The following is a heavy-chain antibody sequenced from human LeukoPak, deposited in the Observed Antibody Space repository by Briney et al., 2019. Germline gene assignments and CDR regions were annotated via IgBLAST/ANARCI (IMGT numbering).Heavy chain of an antibody. V-gene: IGHV3-7*01. CDR3: ARGYDSGSYYVY. J-gene: IGHJ4*02. D-gene: IGHD3-22*01. Sequence: GGSLRLSCAASGFTFSNYWMSWVRQAPGKGLEWVANIQQDGSKKYYVDSVKGRFIISRDNAKNSLYLQMNSLRAEDTAVYYCARGYDSGSYYVYWGQGTLVTVSS. CDR1: GFTFSNYW. CDR2: IQQDGSKK.